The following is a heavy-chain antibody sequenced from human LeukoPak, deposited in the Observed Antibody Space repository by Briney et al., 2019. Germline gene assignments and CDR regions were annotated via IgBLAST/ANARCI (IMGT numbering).Heavy chain of an antibody. D-gene: IGHD2-15*01. CDR3: ASTPLLNYYYYMDV. CDR1: GFTFSSYG. J-gene: IGHJ6*03. CDR2: ISYDGINK. Sequence: GGSLRLSCAASGFTFSSYGMHWVRQAPGKGLEWVAVISYDGINKYSADSVKGRFTISRDNVKNSLYLQMNSLRAEDTAVYYCASTPLLNYYYYMDVWGKGTTVTISS. V-gene: IGHV3-30*03.